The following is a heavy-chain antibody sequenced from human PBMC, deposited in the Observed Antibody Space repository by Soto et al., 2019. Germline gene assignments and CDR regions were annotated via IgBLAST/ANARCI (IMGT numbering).Heavy chain of an antibody. CDR2: IWYDGSNK. CDR1: GFTFSSYG. V-gene: IGHV3-33*01. D-gene: IGHD3-16*01. Sequence: QVQLVESGGGVVQPGRSLRLSCAASGFTFSSYGMHWVRQAPGKGLEWVAVIWYDGSNKYYADSVKGRFTISRDNTKNTLHTQQSSLRAERTAGYYCSGVIPGQSAVSFACDSWVQGPKVTVSS. J-gene: IGHJ4*02. CDR3: SGVIPGQSAVSFACDS.